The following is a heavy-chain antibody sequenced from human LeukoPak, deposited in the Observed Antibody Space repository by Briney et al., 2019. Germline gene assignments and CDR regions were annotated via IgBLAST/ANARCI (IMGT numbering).Heavy chain of an antibody. CDR1: GGSISGSINY. CDR3: ARHRGSPYSGSYYYFDY. CDR2: VYYSGST. J-gene: IGHJ4*02. V-gene: IGHV4-39*01. Sequence: SETLSLTCTVSGGSISGSINYWGWIRQPPGKGLEWIGSVYYSGSTYCNPSLKSRVTISVDTSKNQLSLKLTSVTAADTAVYYCARHRGSPYSGSYYYFDYWGQGTLVTVSS. D-gene: IGHD1-26*01.